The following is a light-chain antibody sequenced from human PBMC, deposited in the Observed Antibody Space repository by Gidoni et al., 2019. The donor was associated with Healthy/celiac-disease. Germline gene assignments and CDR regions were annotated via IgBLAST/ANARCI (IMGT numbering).Light chain of an antibody. CDR3: QQRSNWPPVCT. V-gene: IGKV3-11*01. CDR2: DAS. Sequence: VLTHPPATLSSSPAEGTTPSCRTRRSVSSYLAWYQQKPGQAPRLLIYDASNRATGIPARFSGSGSGTDFTLTISSLGPEDFAVYYCQQRSNWPPVCTFGPGTKVDIK. CDR1: RSVSSY. J-gene: IGKJ3*01.